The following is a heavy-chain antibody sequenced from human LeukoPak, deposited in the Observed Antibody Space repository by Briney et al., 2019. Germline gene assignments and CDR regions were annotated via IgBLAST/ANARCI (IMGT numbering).Heavy chain of an antibody. CDR3: AIPLGELSCEFRSPRYFDL. D-gene: IGHD3-16*02. CDR1: GYTLTELS. Sequence: ASVKVSCKVSGYTLTELSMHWVRQAPGKGLEWMGGFDPEDGETIYAQKFQGRVTMTEDTSTDTAYMELSSLRSEDTAVYYCAIPLGELSCEFRSPRYFDLWGRGTLVTVSS. J-gene: IGHJ2*01. CDR2: FDPEDGET. V-gene: IGHV1-24*01.